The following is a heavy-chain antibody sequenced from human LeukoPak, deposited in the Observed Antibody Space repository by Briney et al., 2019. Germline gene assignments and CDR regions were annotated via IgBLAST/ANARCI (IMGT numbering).Heavy chain of an antibody. J-gene: IGHJ4*02. D-gene: IGHD3-22*01. CDR1: GGSISSGDYY. CDR2: IYYSGST. V-gene: IGHV4-31*03. CDR3: AREGYDSSYY. Sequence: SQTLSLTCTVSGGSISSGDYYWSWIRQHPGKGLEWIGNIYYSGSTYYNPPLKSRVTISVDTSKSQFSLKLSSVTAADTAVYYCAREGYDSSYYWGQGTLVTVSS.